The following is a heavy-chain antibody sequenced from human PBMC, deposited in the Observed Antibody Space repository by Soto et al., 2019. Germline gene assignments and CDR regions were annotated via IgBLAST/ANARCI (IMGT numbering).Heavy chain of an antibody. V-gene: IGHV4-34*01. D-gene: IGHD3-10*01. Sequence: PSETLSLTCAVYGGSFSGYYWSWIRQPPGKGLEWIGEINHSGSTNYNPSLKSRVTISVDTSKNQFSLKLSSVTAADTAVYYCARVMVRGPTTYNWFDPWGQGTLVIVSS. CDR2: INHSGST. CDR3: ARVMVRGPTTYNWFDP. J-gene: IGHJ5*02. CDR1: GGSFSGYY.